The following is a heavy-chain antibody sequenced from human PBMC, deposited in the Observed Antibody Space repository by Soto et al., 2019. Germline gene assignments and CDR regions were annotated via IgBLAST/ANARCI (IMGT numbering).Heavy chain of an antibody. J-gene: IGHJ2*01. D-gene: IGHD2-15*01. CDR3: ARESCSGGSCYSGGWYFDL. V-gene: IGHV3-11*05. Sequence: QVQLVESGGGLVKPGGSLRLSCAASGFTFSDYYMSWIRQAPGKGLEWVSYISSSSSYTNYADSVKGRFTISRDNAKNSLYLQMNSLRAEDTAVYYCARESCSGGSCYSGGWYFDLWGRGTLVTVSS. CDR2: ISSSSSYT. CDR1: GFTFSDYY.